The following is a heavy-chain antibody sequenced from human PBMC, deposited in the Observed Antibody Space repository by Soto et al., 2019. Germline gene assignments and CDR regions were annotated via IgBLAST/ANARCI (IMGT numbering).Heavy chain of an antibody. Sequence: ASVKVSCKASGGTFSSYAISWVRQAPGQGLEWMGGIIPTFGTANYAQRFQGRVTITADKSTSTAYMELSSLRSEDTAVYYCARGGEVFHYYYGMDVWGQGTTVTVSS. CDR3: ARGGEVFHYYYGMDV. V-gene: IGHV1-69*06. J-gene: IGHJ6*02. D-gene: IGHD3-10*01. CDR1: GGTFSSYA. CDR2: IIPTFGTA.